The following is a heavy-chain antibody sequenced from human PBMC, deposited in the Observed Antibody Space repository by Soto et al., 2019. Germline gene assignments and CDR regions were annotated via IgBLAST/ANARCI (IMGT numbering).Heavy chain of an antibody. V-gene: IGHV3-30*18. CDR3: AKVETRSDPIAAAGQIDY. CDR1: GFTFSSYG. Sequence: QVQLVESGGGVVQPGRSLRLSCAASGFTFSSYGMHWVRQAPGKGLEWVAVISYDGSNKYYADSVKGRFTISRDNSKNTLYLQMNSLRAEDTAVYYCAKVETRSDPIAAAGQIDYWGQGTLVTVSS. D-gene: IGHD6-13*01. CDR2: ISYDGSNK. J-gene: IGHJ4*02.